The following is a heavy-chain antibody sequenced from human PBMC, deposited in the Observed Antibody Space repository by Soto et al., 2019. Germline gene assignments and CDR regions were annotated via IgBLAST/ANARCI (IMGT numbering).Heavy chain of an antibody. CDR3: ARTPGSGSDSSF. V-gene: IGHV1-18*01. CDR2: VSAFNGDR. CDR1: GYTFRNYG. J-gene: IGHJ4*02. Sequence: QVQLVQSGAEVKKPGASMKVSCRASGYTFRNYGVTWVRQAPGQGLEWMGWVSAFNGDRNYAQKFQGIVTMTTDTSTSTAYMELRSLRSDDTAVYYCARTPGSGSDSSFWGQGTLVTVSA. D-gene: IGHD1-26*01.